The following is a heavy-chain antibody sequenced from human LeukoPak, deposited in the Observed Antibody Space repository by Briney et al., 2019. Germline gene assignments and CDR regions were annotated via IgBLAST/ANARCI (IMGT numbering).Heavy chain of an antibody. V-gene: IGHV3-7*03. Sequence: GGSLRLSCVASGFTFSSRDWMTWVRQAPGKGLEWVANIKQDGSEKNYVDSVKGRFTISRDNAKNSVDLQMNSLRVEDTAVYYCAKDDDWGRYKHWGQGTLVTVSS. D-gene: IGHD3-16*01. CDR2: IKQDGSEK. CDR3: AKDDDWGRYKH. J-gene: IGHJ1*01. CDR1: GFTFSSRDW.